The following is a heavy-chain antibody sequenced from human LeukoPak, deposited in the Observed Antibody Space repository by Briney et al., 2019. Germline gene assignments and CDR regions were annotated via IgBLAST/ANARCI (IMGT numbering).Heavy chain of an antibody. J-gene: IGHJ6*03. CDR2: MNPNSGNT. CDR1: GYTFTSYD. V-gene: IGHV1-8*01. Sequence: ASVKVSCKASGYTFTSYDINWVRQATGQELEWMGWMNPNSGNTGYAQKFQGRVAMTRNTSISTAYMELSSLRYEDTAVYYCARADSSSWYGSLSHYYYYYMDVWGKGTTVTVSS. D-gene: IGHD6-13*01. CDR3: ARADSSSWYGSLSHYYYYYMDV.